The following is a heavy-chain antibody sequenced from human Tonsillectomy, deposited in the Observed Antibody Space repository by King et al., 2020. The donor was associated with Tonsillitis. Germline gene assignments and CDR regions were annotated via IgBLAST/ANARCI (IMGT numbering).Heavy chain of an antibody. CDR2: ISYDGNNK. CDR1: GVTFSSYG. D-gene: IGHD6-6*01. V-gene: IGHV3-30*18. CDR3: AKNSSSSLAFDI. Sequence: QVQLVESGGGVVQPGRSLRLSCAASGVTFSSYGMHWVRQAPGKGLEWVAVISYDGNNKYYADSVKGRFTISRDNSKNTLYLQMNSLRAEDTAVYYCAKNSSSSLAFDIWGQGTMVTVSS. J-gene: IGHJ3*02.